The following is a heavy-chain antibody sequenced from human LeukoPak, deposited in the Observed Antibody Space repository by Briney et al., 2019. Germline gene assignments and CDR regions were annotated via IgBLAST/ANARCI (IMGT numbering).Heavy chain of an antibody. CDR3: VRDLRRMGATTAYLHH. Sequence: EGSLRLSCAASGFTFSSHGMHWVRQAPGKGLDWVAFIQNDGDNKYYADSVRGRFTISRDDAKNTLYLQMNSLRVEDMAVYYCVRDLRRMGATTAYLHHWGQGTLVTVSS. J-gene: IGHJ1*01. D-gene: IGHD1-26*01. CDR1: GFTFSSHG. CDR2: IQNDGDNK. V-gene: IGHV3-30*02.